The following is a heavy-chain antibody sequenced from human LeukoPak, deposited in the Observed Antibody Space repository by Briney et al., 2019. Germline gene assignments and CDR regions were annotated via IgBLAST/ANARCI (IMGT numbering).Heavy chain of an antibody. Sequence: GGSLRLSCAASGFSFSSYWMHCVREAPGKGLVWVSCISTDGSETRYADSVKGRFTISRDNAKNTLYLQMNSLTAEDTAVYYCATCSGGRCYSKGFDYWGQGTLVTVSS. CDR3: ATCSGGRCYSKGFDY. V-gene: IGHV3-74*01. J-gene: IGHJ4*02. CDR2: ISTDGSET. CDR1: GFSFSSYW. D-gene: IGHD2-15*01.